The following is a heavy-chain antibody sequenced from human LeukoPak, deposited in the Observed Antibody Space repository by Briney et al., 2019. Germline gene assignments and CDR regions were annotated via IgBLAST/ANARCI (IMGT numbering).Heavy chain of an antibody. CDR3: ANRDTGD. V-gene: IGHV3-23*01. Sequence: GRSLRLSCAASGFTFSSYAMSWVRQASGKGLEWVSAISGTGGTTYYADSVKGRFTISRDNSKNTLYLQMNSLRAEDTAVYYCANRDTGDWGQGTLVTVSS. CDR1: GFTFSSYA. CDR2: ISGTGGTT. J-gene: IGHJ4*02.